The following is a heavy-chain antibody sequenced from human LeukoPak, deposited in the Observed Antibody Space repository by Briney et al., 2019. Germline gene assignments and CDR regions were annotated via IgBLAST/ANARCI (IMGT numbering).Heavy chain of an antibody. J-gene: IGHJ5*02. Sequence: PSETLSLTCTVSGGSISSSSYYWGWIRQPPGKGLEWIGSIFYRGNTKYNPSLKSRVTISVDTSKNQFSLKLSSVTAADTAVYYCARYGSGFGELPPFDPWGQGTLVTVSS. CDR1: GGSISSSSYY. CDR2: IFYRGNT. D-gene: IGHD3-10*01. V-gene: IGHV4-39*01. CDR3: ARYGSGFGELPPFDP.